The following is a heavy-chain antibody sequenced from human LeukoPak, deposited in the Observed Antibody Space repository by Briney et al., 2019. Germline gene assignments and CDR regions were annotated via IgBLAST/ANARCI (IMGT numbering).Heavy chain of an antibody. Sequence: PSETLSLTCAVYGGSFSGYYWSWIRQPPGKGLEWIGEINHSGSTNYNPSLKSRVTISVDTSKNQFSLKLSSVTAADTAVYYCGRGVRGGFWGQGKMVTVSS. CDR3: GRGVRGGF. J-gene: IGHJ3*01. CDR2: INHSGST. D-gene: IGHD3-10*01. CDR1: GGSFSGYY. V-gene: IGHV4-34*01.